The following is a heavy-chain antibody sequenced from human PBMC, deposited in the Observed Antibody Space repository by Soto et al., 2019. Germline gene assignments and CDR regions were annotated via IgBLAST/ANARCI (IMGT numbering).Heavy chain of an antibody. Sequence: PGGSLRLSCAASGFTFSSYGMHWVRQAPGKGLEWVAVISYDGSNKYYADSVKGRFTISRDNSKNTLYLQMNSLRAEDTAVYYCANLRIWDIVLVPAAYYYYGMDVWGQGTTVTVSS. J-gene: IGHJ6*02. CDR1: GFTFSSYG. CDR2: ISYDGSNK. D-gene: IGHD2-2*01. V-gene: IGHV3-30*18. CDR3: ANLRIWDIVLVPAAYYYYGMDV.